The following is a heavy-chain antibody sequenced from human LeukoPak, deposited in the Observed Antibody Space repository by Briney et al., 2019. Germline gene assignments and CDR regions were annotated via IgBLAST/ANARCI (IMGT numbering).Heavy chain of an antibody. CDR1: GFTFSGFA. V-gene: IGHV3-23*01. J-gene: IGHJ4*02. CDR2: ISRSGERT. Sequence: GGSLRLSCAASGFTFSGFAMSWIRQAPGKGLEWVSYISRSGERTFYADSVWGRFTISRDNSKNTVSLQMESLRAEDTALYYCAKDYAVGSIDYWGQGTLVTVSS. D-gene: IGHD3-16*01. CDR3: AKDYAVGSIDY.